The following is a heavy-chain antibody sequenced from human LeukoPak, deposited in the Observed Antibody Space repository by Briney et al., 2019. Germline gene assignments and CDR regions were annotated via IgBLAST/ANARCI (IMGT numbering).Heavy chain of an antibody. D-gene: IGHD3-22*01. CDR3: DKPAVDYGVILVGFHTVAYYFDS. CDR2: LSGGGGGT. V-gene: IGHV3-23*01. J-gene: IGHJ4*02. CDR1: GITLSNYG. Sequence: PGGSLRLPCAVSGITLSNYGMNWVRQAPGKGLEWVAGLSGGGGGTYYADSLQGRFTISRDNPKNTLYLQMNSLRAQETTVYVCDKPAVDYGVILVGFHTVAYYFDSWGQGALVTVSS.